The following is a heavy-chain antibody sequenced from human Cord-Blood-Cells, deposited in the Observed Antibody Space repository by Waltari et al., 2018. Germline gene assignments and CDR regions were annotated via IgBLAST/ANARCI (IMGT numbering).Heavy chain of an antibody. V-gene: IGHV4-34*01. D-gene: IGHD3-10*01. J-gene: IGHJ4*02. Sequence: QVQLQQWGAGLLKPSETLSLPCAVYGGSFSGYYWSWIRQPPGKGLEWIGEINHSGSTNDNPSLKSRVTISVDTSKNQFSLKLSSVTAADTAVYYCARGRDLRESDYWGQGTLVTVSS. CDR1: GGSFSGYY. CDR2: INHSGST. CDR3: ARGRDLRESDY.